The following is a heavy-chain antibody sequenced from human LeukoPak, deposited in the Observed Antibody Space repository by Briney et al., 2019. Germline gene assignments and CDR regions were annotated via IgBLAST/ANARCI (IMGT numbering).Heavy chain of an antibody. CDR2: IFYSGST. CDR1: SGFITAYY. V-gene: IGHV4-39*07. J-gene: IGHJ3*02. Sequence: SETLSLTCSVSSGFITAYYWGWVRQPPGKALEWIGNIFYSGSTYYSPSLKSRVTISLDTSRNQFSLKLNSVTAADTAVYYCAKSNGYGLIDIWGQGTMVTVSS. D-gene: IGHD3-10*01. CDR3: AKSNGYGLIDI.